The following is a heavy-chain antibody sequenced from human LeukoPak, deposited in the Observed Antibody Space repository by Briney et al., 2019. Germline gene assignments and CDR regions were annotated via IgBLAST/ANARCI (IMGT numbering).Heavy chain of an antibody. Sequence: VASVKVSCKASGGTFSSYDISWVRQAPGQGLEWMGGIIPIFGTANYAQKFQGRVTITADESTSTAYMELSSLRSEDTAVYYCAAQRGDAFDIWGQGTMVTVSS. D-gene: IGHD1-1*01. CDR1: GGTFSSYD. CDR2: IIPIFGTA. J-gene: IGHJ3*02. V-gene: IGHV1-69*13. CDR3: AAQRGDAFDI.